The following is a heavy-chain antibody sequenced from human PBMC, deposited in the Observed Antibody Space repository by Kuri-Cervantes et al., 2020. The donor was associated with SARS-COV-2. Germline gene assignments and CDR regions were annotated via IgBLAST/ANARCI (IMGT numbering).Heavy chain of an antibody. D-gene: IGHD1-14*01. Sequence: GGSLRLSCAASGFTFSDYYMSWIRQAPGKGLEWVAVISYDGSNKYYADSVKGRFTISRENAKNSLYLQMNSLRAEDTAVYYCARDSGRNSGNAFDIWGQGTMVTVSS. CDR1: GFTFSDYY. CDR3: ARDSGRNSGNAFDI. V-gene: IGHV3-30*14. J-gene: IGHJ3*02. CDR2: ISYDGSNK.